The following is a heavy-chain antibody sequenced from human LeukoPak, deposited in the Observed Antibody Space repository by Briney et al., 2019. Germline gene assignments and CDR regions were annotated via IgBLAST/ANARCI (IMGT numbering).Heavy chain of an antibody. V-gene: IGHV4-59*01. J-gene: IGHJ4*02. CDR1: GGSISSYH. D-gene: IGHD3-22*01. CDR2: IYYSGST. CDR3: AVGMGSSGYYFDY. Sequence: SETLSLTCTVSGGSISSYHWSWIRQPPGKGLEWIGYIYYSGSTNYNPSLKSRVTISVDTSKNQFSLKLSSVTAADTAVYYCAVGMGSSGYYFDYWGQGTLVTVSS.